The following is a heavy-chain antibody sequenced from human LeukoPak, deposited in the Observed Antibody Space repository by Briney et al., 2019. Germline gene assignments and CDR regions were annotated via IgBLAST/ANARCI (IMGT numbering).Heavy chain of an antibody. J-gene: IGHJ4*02. CDR3: AKPRRATVLYFDY. V-gene: IGHV3-23*01. Sequence: QPGGSLRLSCAVSGFTFSSYAMSWVRQAPGKGLEWVSAISGSGGSTYYADSVKGRFTISRDNSKNTLYLQMNSLRAEDTAVYYCAKPRRATVLYFDYWGQGTLVTVSS. D-gene: IGHD4/OR15-4a*01. CDR1: GFTFSSYA. CDR2: ISGSGGST.